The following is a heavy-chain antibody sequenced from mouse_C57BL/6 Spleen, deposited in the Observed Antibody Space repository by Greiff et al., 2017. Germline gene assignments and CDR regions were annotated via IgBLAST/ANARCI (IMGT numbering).Heavy chain of an antibody. CDR2: IFPGSGST. CDR3: ARGDYDGSSYGYFDY. V-gene: IGHV1-75*01. D-gene: IGHD1-1*01. CDR1: GYTFTDYY. Sequence: VQLQQSGPELVKPGASVEISCKASGYTFTDYYINWVKQRPGQGLEWIGWIFPGSGSTYYNGKFKRKATLTVDKSSSTAYMLLSSLTSEDSAVYFCARGDYDGSSYGYFDYRGQGTALTVSS. J-gene: IGHJ2*01.